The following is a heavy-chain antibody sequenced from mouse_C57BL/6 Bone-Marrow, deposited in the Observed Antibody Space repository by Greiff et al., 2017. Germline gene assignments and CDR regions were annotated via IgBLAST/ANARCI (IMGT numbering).Heavy chain of an antibody. CDR1: GFTFTDYY. J-gene: IGHJ4*01. D-gene: IGHD2-1*01. V-gene: IGHV7-3*01. CDR2: IRNKANGCTT. CDR3: ARSSLYYGNYYAMDY. Sequence: EVQLVESGGGLVQPGGSLSLSCAASGFTFTDYYMSWVRQPPGKALEWLGFIRNKANGCTTEYSASVKGRFTISGDISQSILYLQMNALRAEDSSTYYCARSSLYYGNYYAMDYRCQGTSDTVSS.